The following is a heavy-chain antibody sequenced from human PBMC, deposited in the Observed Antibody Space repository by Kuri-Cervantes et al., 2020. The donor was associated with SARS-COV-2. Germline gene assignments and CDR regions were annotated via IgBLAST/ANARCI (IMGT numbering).Heavy chain of an antibody. V-gene: IGHV3-30*18. CDR1: GFTFSSYG. CDR2: ISYDGSNK. CDR3: AKDMDYGEWMTANNYYYGMDV. Sequence: GESLKISCAASGFTFSSYGMHWVRQAPGKGLEWVAVISYDGSNKYYADSVKGRFTISRDNSKNTLYLQMNSLRAEDKAVYYCAKDMDYGEWMTANNYYYGMDVWGQGTTVTVSS. D-gene: IGHD4-17*01. J-gene: IGHJ6*02.